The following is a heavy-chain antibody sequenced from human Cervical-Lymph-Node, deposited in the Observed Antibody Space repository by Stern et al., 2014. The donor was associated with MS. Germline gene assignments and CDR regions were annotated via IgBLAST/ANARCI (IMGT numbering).Heavy chain of an antibody. D-gene: IGHD6-13*01. V-gene: IGHV3-30*01. CDR2: ISYDGSNK. J-gene: IGHJ4*02. CDR3: AREMIAAAGTIPFDY. CDR1: GFTFRSDA. Sequence: VQLEESGGGVVQPGRSLRLSGAASGFTFRSDAMHWVGQAPGKGLEWGAVISYDGSNKYYADSVKGRFTISRDNSKNTLYLQMNSLRAEDTAVYYCAREMIAAAGTIPFDYWGQGTLVTVSS.